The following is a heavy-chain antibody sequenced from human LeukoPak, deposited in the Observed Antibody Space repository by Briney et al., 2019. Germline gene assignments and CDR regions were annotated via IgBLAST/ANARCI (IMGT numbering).Heavy chain of an antibody. CDR3: ARDRLDSSSSIYFDY. CDR1: GYTFTSYG. J-gene: IGHJ4*02. CDR2: ISAYNGNT. V-gene: IGHV1-18*01. Sequence: GASVKVSCKASGYTFTSYGISWVRQAPGQGLEWMGWISAYNGNTNYAQKLQGRVTMTTDTSTSTAYMELRSLRSDDTAVYYCARDRLDSSSSIYFDYWGQGTLVTVSS. D-gene: IGHD6-6*01.